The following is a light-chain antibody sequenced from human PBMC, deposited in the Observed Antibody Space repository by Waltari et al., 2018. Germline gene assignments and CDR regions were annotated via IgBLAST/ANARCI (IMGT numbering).Light chain of an antibody. CDR2: DAS. CDR3: QQRDSWWT. V-gene: IGKV3-11*01. CDR1: QRISSY. J-gene: IGKJ1*01. Sequence: EIVLTQSPATLSLSPVERATLSCRASQRISSYLAWYQQKPGQAPRLLIYDASNRATGIPARFSGGGSGTDFTLTISSLEPEDFAVYYCQQRDSWWTFGQGT.